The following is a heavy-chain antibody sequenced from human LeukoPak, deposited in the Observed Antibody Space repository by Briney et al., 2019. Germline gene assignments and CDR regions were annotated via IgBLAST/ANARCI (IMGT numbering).Heavy chain of an antibody. CDR3: ARRHPTPRGYSYKNDAFDI. V-gene: IGHV1-2*02. Sequence: VASVKVSCKASGYTFTGYYMHWVRQAPGQGLEWMGWINPNSGGTNYAQKFQGRVTMTRDTSISTAYMELSRLRSDDTAVYYCARRHPTPRGYSYKNDAFDIWGQGTMVTVSS. D-gene: IGHD5-18*01. J-gene: IGHJ3*02. CDR2: INPNSGGT. CDR1: GYTFTGYY.